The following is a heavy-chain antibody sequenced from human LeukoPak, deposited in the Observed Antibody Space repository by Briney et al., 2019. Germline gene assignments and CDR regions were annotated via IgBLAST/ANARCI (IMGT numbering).Heavy chain of an antibody. CDR3: ARIGYYDSSGYYRPLDF. CDR2: IYPSDSDT. D-gene: IGHD3-22*01. J-gene: IGHJ4*02. V-gene: IGHV5-51*01. Sequence: GESLKISCKGSGYSFTSYWIGWVRQMPGKGLEWMGIIYPSDSDTRYSPSFQGQVTISADKSLSTAYLQWSSLKASDTAMYYCARIGYYDSSGYYRPLDFWGQGTLVTVSS. CDR1: GYSFTSYW.